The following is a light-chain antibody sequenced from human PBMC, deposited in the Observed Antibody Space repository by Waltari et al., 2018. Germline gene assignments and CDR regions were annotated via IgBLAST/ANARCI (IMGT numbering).Light chain of an antibody. Sequence: EIVLTQSPATLSLSPGERANLSCRASQSVSSYLAWYQQKPGQHPRLLIYDASNRATGIPARFSGSGSGTDFTLTISSLEPEDFAVYYCQQRSNWSGTFGGGTKVEIK. CDR2: DAS. CDR3: QQRSNWSGT. J-gene: IGKJ4*01. CDR1: QSVSSY. V-gene: IGKV3-11*01.